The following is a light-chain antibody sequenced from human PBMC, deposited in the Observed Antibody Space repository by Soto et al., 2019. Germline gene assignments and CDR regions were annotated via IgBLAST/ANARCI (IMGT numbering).Light chain of an antibody. CDR3: QHLGSSPLFT. Sequence: EIVLTQSPGTLSLSPGERATLSCRASQSIRSSSLAWYQQPKPGQAPTLLIYCASNRATGIPDRFSGSGSCTDFTLTISRLEPEDFAVYYCQHLGSSPLFTFGPGTKVDIK. J-gene: IGKJ3*01. CDR1: QSIRSSS. CDR2: CAS. V-gene: IGKV3-20*01.